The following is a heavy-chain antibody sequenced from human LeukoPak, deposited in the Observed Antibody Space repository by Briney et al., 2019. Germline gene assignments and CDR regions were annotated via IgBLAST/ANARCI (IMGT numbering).Heavy chain of an antibody. Sequence: GASVKVSCKASGYTFTSYYMHWVRQAPGQGLGWVGWMNPNSGNTGYAQKFQGRVTITRNTSISTAYMELTRLRSDDTAVYYCARERGNYDILTDYYEGNGFDPWGQGTLVTVSS. V-gene: IGHV1-8*03. J-gene: IGHJ5*02. D-gene: IGHD3-9*01. CDR2: MNPNSGNT. CDR1: GYTFTSYY. CDR3: ARERGNYDILTDYYEGNGFDP.